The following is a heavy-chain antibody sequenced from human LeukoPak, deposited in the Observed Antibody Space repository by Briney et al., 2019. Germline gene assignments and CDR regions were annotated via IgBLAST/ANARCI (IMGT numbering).Heavy chain of an antibody. J-gene: IGHJ4*02. D-gene: IGHD2-21*01. CDR1: GFTFSSYA. CDR3: AKFLPTHIVVANYYFDY. Sequence: GGSLRLSCAASGFTFSSYAMSWVRQAPGKGLEWVSAVSGSGGSTYYADSVKGRLTISRDNSKNTLYLQMNSLRAEDTAVYYCAKFLPTHIVVANYYFDYWGQGTLVTVSS. V-gene: IGHV3-23*01. CDR2: VSGSGGST.